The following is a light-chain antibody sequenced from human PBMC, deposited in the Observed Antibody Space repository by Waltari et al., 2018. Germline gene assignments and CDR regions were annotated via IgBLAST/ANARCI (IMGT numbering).Light chain of an antibody. J-gene: IGLJ3*02. V-gene: IGLV1-47*01. CDR3: AAWDDSLSGPRV. CDR1: SSNIGSNY. Sequence: QSVLTQPPSASGTPGQRDTISCSGSSSNIGSNYVYWYQQLPGTAPKLLIYRTNQRPSGVPDRFSGSKSGTSASLAISGLRSDDEADYYCAAWDDSLSGPRVFGGGTKLTVL. CDR2: RTN.